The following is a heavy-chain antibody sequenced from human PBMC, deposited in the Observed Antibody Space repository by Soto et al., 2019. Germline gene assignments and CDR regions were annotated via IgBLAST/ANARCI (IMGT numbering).Heavy chain of an antibody. J-gene: IGHJ4*02. V-gene: IGHV4-34*01. D-gene: IGHD3-10*01. Sequence: QVPLQQWGAGLLKPSETLSLTCAVYGGPFSGYYWSRIRQPPGKGLEWIGDINNSGRTSYNPSIKRRVTISIDTSKNQVSLKLSSVTAADTAVYYCARERGGSYCCDHWGQGTLVTVSS. CDR1: GGPFSGYY. CDR3: ARERGGSYCCDH. CDR2: INNSGRT.